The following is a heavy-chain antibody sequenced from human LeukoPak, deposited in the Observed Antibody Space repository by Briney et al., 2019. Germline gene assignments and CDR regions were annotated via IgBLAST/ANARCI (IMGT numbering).Heavy chain of an antibody. Sequence: GGSLRLSCAASKFTFSTYWMSWVRQAPGKGLEWVANIKQDGSEKYYVDSVKGRFTISRDNAKNSLYLQMNSLRDEDTAVYYCARRRYSGSSQHFDYWGLGTLVTVSS. CDR2: IKQDGSEK. D-gene: IGHD1-26*01. CDR3: ARRRYSGSSQHFDY. CDR1: KFTFSTYW. V-gene: IGHV3-7*01. J-gene: IGHJ4*02.